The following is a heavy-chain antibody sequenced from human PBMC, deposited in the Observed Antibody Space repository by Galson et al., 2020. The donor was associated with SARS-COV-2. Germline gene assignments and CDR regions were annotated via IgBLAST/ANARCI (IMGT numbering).Heavy chain of an antibody. V-gene: IGHV4-31*03. D-gene: IGHD2-8*01. CDR3: ARGFRVYAGGWFDP. CDR2: IYYSGST. CDR1: GGSISSGGYY. J-gene: IGHJ5*02. Sequence: SETLSLTCTVSGGSISSGGYYWSWIRQHPGKGLEWIGYIYYSGSTYYNPSLKSRVTISVDTSKNQFSLKLSSVTAADTAVYYCARGFRVYAGGWFDPWGQGTLVTVSS.